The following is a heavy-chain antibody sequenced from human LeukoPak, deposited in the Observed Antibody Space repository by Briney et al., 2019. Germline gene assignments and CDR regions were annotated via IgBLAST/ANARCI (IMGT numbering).Heavy chain of an antibody. Sequence: SETLSLTCAVYGGSFSGYYWSWIRQPPGKGLEWIGEINHSGGTNYNPSLKSRVTISIDTSKNQFSLKLSSVTAADTAVYYCASPKHDKYYDFWSGYFGALDIWGLGTMVTVSS. D-gene: IGHD3-3*01. CDR1: GGSFSGYY. CDR2: INHSGGT. V-gene: IGHV4-34*01. CDR3: ASPKHDKYYDFWSGYFGALDI. J-gene: IGHJ3*02.